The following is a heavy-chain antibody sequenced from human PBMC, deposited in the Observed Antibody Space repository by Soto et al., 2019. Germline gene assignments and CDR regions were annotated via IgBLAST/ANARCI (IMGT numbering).Heavy chain of an antibody. Sequence: ASVKVSCKASGNTVPNYAIHWVRQAPGQRLEWMRWINGGNGNTYYSEHFQGRVTMTTDTSTSTAYMELRSLRSDDTAVYYCARDSPPVDYWGQGTLVTVSS. CDR2: INGGNGNT. J-gene: IGHJ4*02. V-gene: IGHV1-3*01. CDR3: ARDSPPVDY. CDR1: GNTVPNYA.